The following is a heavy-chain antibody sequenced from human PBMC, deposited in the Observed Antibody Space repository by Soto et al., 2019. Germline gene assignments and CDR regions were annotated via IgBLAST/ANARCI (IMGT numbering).Heavy chain of an antibody. Sequence: ASVKVSCKASGGTFSSYAISWVRQAPGQGLEWMGGIIPIFGTANYAQKFQGRVTITADESTSTAYMELSSLRSEDTAVYYCAKEGIWNRQSAFDIWGQGTMVTVSS. D-gene: IGHD1-1*01. J-gene: IGHJ3*02. CDR2: IIPIFGTA. CDR3: AKEGIWNRQSAFDI. CDR1: GGTFSSYA. V-gene: IGHV1-69*13.